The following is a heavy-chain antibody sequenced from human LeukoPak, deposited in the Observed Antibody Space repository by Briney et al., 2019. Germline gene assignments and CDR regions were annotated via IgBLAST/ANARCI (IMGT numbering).Heavy chain of an antibody. CDR1: GFTFSSYG. CDR3: AGVAGYYYYYGMDV. D-gene: IGHD6-19*01. V-gene: IGHV3-33*01. Sequence: PGRSLRLSCAASGFTFSSYGMHWVRQAPGKGLEWVAVIWYDGSNKYYADSVKGRFTISRDNSKNTLYLQMNSLRAEDTAVYYCAGVAGYYYYYGMDVWGQGTTVTVSS. CDR2: IWYDGSNK. J-gene: IGHJ6*02.